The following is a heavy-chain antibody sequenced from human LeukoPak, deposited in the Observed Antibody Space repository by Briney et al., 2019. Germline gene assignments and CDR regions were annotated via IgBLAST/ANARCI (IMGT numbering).Heavy chain of an antibody. V-gene: IGHV3-73*01. J-gene: IGHJ6*03. CDR3: TSLVVNYYYMDV. CDR1: GFTFSGSA. CDR2: IRSKANSYAT. Sequence: SGGSLRLSCAASGFTFSGSAMHWVRQASGKGLEWVGRIRSKANSYATAYAASVKGRFTISRDDSKNTAYLQMNSLKAEDTAVYYCTSLVVNYYYMDVWGKGTTVTVSS. D-gene: IGHD3-16*02.